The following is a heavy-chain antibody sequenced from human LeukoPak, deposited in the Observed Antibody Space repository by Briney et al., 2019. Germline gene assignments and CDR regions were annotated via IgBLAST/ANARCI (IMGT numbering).Heavy chain of an antibody. CDR1: GGSFSGYY. CDR2: IYYSGST. D-gene: IGHD2-2*02. Sequence: SETLSLTCAVYGGSFSGYYWSWIRQPPGKGLEWIGYIYYSGSTNYNPSLKSRVTISVDTSKNQFSLKLSSVTAADTAVYYCARVAGTYCSSTSCYNDYYYMDVWGKGTTVTVSS. J-gene: IGHJ6*03. V-gene: IGHV4-59*08. CDR3: ARVAGTYCSSTSCYNDYYYMDV.